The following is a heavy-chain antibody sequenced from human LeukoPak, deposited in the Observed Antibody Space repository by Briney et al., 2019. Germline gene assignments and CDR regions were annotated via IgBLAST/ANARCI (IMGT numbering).Heavy chain of an antibody. CDR3: AKDLGMQQWLDTDY. Sequence: GGSLRLSCAASGFTVSSNYMSWVRQAPGKGLEWVSVIYSGGSTYYADSVKGRFTISRDNSKNTLYLQMNSLRAEDTAVYYCAKDLGMQQWLDTDYWGQGTLVTVSS. CDR2: IYSGGST. V-gene: IGHV3-53*01. CDR1: GFTVSSNY. D-gene: IGHD6-19*01. J-gene: IGHJ4*02.